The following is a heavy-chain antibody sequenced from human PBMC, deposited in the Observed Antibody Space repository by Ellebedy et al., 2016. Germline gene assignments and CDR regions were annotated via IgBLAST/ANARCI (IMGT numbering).Heavy chain of an antibody. V-gene: IGHV3-7*05. D-gene: IGHD2-2*02. CDR2: IKQDGSEK. Sequence: GESLKISCAASGFTFSSYWMSWVRQAPGKGLEWVANIKQDGSEKYYVDSVKGRFTISRDNSKNTLYLQMNSLRAEDTAVYYCAKGRLLYSGSFDYWGQGTLVTVSS. CDR3: AKGRLLYSGSFDY. CDR1: GFTFSSYW. J-gene: IGHJ4*02.